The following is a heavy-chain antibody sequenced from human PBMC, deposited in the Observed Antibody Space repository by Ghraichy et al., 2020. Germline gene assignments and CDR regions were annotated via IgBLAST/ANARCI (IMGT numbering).Heavy chain of an antibody. Sequence: MGRIHPQTGGAKYAQKFQGRVTMTRDTSISTAYMEVSSLRSDNTAVYYCARGDLADWGQGTLVTVSS. V-gene: IGHV1-2*06. CDR3: ARGDLAD. J-gene: IGHJ4*02. D-gene: IGHD1-26*01. CDR2: IHPQTGGA.